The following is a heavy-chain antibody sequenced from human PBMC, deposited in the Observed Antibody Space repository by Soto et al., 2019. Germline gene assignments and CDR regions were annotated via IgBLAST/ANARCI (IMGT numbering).Heavy chain of an antibody. CDR1: GYTFTSYG. D-gene: IGHD3-22*01. CDR2: ISAYNGNT. Sequence: GASVKVSCKASGYTFTSYGISWVRQAPGQGLEWMGWISAYNGNTNYAQKLQGRVTTTTDTSTSTAYMELRSLRSDDTAVYYCASDGYYYDSRGLRYYYGMDVWGQGTTVTVSS. CDR3: ASDGYYYDSRGLRYYYGMDV. J-gene: IGHJ6*02. V-gene: IGHV1-18*01.